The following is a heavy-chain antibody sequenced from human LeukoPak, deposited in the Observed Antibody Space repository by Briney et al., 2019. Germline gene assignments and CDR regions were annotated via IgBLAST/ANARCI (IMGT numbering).Heavy chain of an antibody. Sequence: VASVKVSCKASGYTFTSYDINWVRQATGQGLEWMGWMNPNSGNTGYAQKFQGRVTMTRNTSISTAYMELSSLRSEDTAVYYCASSTSWLYHYYGMDVWGQGTTVTVSS. CDR3: ASSTSWLYHYYGMDV. J-gene: IGHJ6*02. V-gene: IGHV1-8*01. CDR2: MNPNSGNT. CDR1: GYTFTSYD. D-gene: IGHD2-2*01.